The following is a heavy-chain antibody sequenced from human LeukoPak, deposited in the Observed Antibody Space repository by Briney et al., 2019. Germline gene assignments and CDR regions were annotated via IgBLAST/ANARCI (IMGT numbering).Heavy chain of an antibody. Sequence: GGSLRLSCAASEFTFSSYEMNWVRQAPGKGLEWVSYISNSGSTIYYADSVKGRFTISRDNAKNSLYLQMNSLRAEDTAVYYCARARSSYGYGDAFDIWGQGTMVTVSS. J-gene: IGHJ3*02. CDR3: ARARSSYGYGDAFDI. CDR2: ISNSGSTI. V-gene: IGHV3-48*03. CDR1: EFTFSSYE. D-gene: IGHD5-18*01.